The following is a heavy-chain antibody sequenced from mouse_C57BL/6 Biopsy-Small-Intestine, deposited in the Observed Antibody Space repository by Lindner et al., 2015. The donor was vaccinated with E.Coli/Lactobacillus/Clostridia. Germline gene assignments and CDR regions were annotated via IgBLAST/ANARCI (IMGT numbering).Heavy chain of an antibody. D-gene: IGHD4-1*01. V-gene: IGHV1-9*01. CDR1: GYTFTDYW. CDR3: ARPDWDWYFDV. J-gene: IGHJ1*03. Sequence: VQLQESGAELMKPGASVKLSCKATGYTFTDYWIEWVKQRPGHGLEWIGEILPGSDNTNYNEKSKDKATFTADTSSNTAYMQLSSLTTEDSAIYYCARPDWDWYFDVWGTGTTVTVSS. CDR2: ILPGSDNT.